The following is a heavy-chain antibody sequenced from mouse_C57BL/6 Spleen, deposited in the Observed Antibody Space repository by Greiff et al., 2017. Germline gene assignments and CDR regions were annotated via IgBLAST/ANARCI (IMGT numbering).Heavy chain of an antibody. D-gene: IGHD1-1*01. CDR2: IFPGSGST. J-gene: IGHJ2*01. V-gene: IGHV1-75*01. Sequence: VQLQQSGPELVKPGASVKISCKASGYTFTDYYINWVKQRPGQGLEWIGWIFPGSGSTYYNEKFKGKATLTVDKSSSTAYMLLSSLTSEDSAVYFCARSHYYGSSYEGNYFDYWGQGTTLTVSS. CDR1: GYTFTDYY. CDR3: ARSHYYGSSYEGNYFDY.